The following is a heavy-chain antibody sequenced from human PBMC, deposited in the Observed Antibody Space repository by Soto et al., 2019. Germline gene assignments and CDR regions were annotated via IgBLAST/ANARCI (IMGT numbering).Heavy chain of an antibody. J-gene: IGHJ3*02. D-gene: IGHD3-22*01. Sequence: PSETLSLTCTVSGGSISIYYWSWIRQPPGKGLEWIGYIYYSRSTNYNPSLKSRVTISEDTSKNQFSLKLSSVTAADTGVYYWARIRYYYASSGYYYARTLFDIWAQGTMFTV. CDR3: ARIRYYYASSGYYYARTLFDI. CDR1: GGSISIYY. CDR2: IYYSRST. V-gene: IGHV4-59*01.